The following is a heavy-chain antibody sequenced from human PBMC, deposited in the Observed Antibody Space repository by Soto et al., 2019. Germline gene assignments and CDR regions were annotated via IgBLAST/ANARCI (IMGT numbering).Heavy chain of an antibody. CDR2: IYYRGIT. V-gene: IGHV4-39*01. CDR1: GGSITSSSYY. J-gene: IGHJ4*02. Sequence: QLQLQESGPGLVKPSETLSLTCTVSGGSITSSSYYWGWIRQAPGKGLEWIGTIYYRGITYYNPSLKGRVTISADTSKNQFSLTLRSVTAADTAIYFCASPAGADYTFDYWGQGTLVTVSS. CDR3: ASPAGADYTFDY. D-gene: IGHD4-4*01.